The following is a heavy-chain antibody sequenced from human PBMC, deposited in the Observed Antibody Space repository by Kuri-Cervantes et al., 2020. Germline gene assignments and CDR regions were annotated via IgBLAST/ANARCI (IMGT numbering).Heavy chain of an antibody. J-gene: IGHJ4*02. Sequence: GGSLRLSCAASGFTFSHYAMSWVRQAPGKGLEWVSAISGSGLTPFYADSVKGRFTVSRDNAKNSLYLQMNSLRAEDTAVYYCAKVSGAMATGPYYFDYWGQGTLVTVSS. V-gene: IGHV3-23*01. CDR1: GFTFSHYA. CDR2: ISGSGLTP. D-gene: IGHD5-18*01. CDR3: AKVSGAMATGPYYFDY.